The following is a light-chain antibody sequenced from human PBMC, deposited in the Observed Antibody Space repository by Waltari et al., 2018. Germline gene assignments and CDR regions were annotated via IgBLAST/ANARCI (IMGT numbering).Light chain of an antibody. CDR3: QQYSSFPYT. J-gene: IGKJ2*01. CDR1: QSINNW. Sequence: DIQMNQSPSTLSASVGDRVTITCRDRQSINNWVAWYQQKQGKDPKLLIYKPSSLENGFPSRFLVSESVTEVTLTISRLQPDDLATYYCQQYSSFPYTFGQGTKLEIK. CDR2: KPS. V-gene: IGKV1-5*03.